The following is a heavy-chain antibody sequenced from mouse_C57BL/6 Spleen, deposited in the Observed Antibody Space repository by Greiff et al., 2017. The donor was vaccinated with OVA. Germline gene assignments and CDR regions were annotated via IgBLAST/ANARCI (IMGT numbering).Heavy chain of an antibody. J-gene: IGHJ2*01. CDR3: ARSGIYYDYHDD. CDR1: GYTFTSYW. CDR2: IYPGSGST. Sequence: QVQLQQPGAELVKPGASVKMSCKASGYTFTSYWITWVKQRPGQGLEWIGDIYPGSGSTNYNEKFKSKATLTVDTSSSTAYMQLSSLTSEDSAVYYCARSGIYYDYHDDWGQGTTLTVSS. V-gene: IGHV1-55*01. D-gene: IGHD2-4*01.